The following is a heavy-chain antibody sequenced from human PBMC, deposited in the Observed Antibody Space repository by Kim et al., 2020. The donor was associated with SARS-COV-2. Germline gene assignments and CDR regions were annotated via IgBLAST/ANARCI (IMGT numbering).Heavy chain of an antibody. D-gene: IGHD3-16*01. Sequence: GGSLRLSCAASGFTFFTYAMTWVRQAPGKGLEWVSGITGSGGSTYYADSVNGRFTISRDNSKNTLYLQMNSLRAEDTAVYYCAIDPPYEYVWGTSFDYWGQGTLVTVSS. J-gene: IGHJ4*02. V-gene: IGHV3-23*01. CDR3: AIDPPYEYVWGTSFDY. CDR2: ITGSGGST. CDR1: GFTFFTYA.